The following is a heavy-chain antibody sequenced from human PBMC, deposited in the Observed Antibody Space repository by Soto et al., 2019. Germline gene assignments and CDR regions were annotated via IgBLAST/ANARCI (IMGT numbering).Heavy chain of an antibody. CDR1: GYSFTSYW. D-gene: IGHD6-19*01. Sequence: GESLKISCKGSGYSFTSYWISLVRQMPGKGLEWMGRFDPSDSYTNYSPSFQGNVPISADKSISIAYLQWSSLQASDSGLYYCAGHIRLSQWLEYNRFDPWGQGTLVTVSS. V-gene: IGHV5-10-1*01. CDR2: FDPSDSYT. CDR3: AGHIRLSQWLEYNRFDP. J-gene: IGHJ5*01.